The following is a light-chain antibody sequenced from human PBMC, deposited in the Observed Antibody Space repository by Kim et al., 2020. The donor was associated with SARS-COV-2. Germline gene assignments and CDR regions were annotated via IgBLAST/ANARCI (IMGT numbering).Light chain of an antibody. CDR2: WAS. J-gene: IGKJ1*01. CDR1: QTVLCSSDNKNF. V-gene: IGKV4-1*01. Sequence: ATIKCKSSQTVLCSSDNKNFLAGYQQKPGQSPKLLINWASTRDSGVPDRFSGSGSGTDFTLTISSLQAEDVAVYYCQQYCSNPRTFGQGTKVDIK. CDR3: QQYCSNPRT.